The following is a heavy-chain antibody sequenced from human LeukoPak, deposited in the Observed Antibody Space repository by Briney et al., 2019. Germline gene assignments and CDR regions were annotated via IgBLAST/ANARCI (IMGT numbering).Heavy chain of an antibody. D-gene: IGHD4-23*01. CDR2: INPNSGGT. J-gene: IGHJ4*02. Sequence: ASVKVSCKASGYTFTGYYMHWVRQAPGQGLEWMGWINPNSGGTNYAQKFQGRVTMTRDTSISTAYMELSRLRSDDTAVYYCARGRREIVYGGRGNYWGQGTLVTVSS. CDR3: ARGRREIVYGGRGNY. V-gene: IGHV1-2*02. CDR1: GYTFTGYY.